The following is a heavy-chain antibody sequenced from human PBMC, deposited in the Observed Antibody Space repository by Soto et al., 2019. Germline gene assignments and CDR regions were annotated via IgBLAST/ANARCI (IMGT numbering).Heavy chain of an antibody. V-gene: IGHV1-69*08. D-gene: IGHD1-1*01. CDR1: GGSFRTYT. Sequence: QVQLVQSGAEVKKPGSSVRVSCKASGGSFRTYTINWVRQAPGQGLEWVGRIISVLGTANYAQKFQVRVTLTADKRTSTAYLELSSLRSDNTAVYFGARGIGDADGNGNWFDTWGQGTLVTVSS. CDR3: ARGIGDADGNGNWFDT. CDR2: IISVLGTA. J-gene: IGHJ5*02.